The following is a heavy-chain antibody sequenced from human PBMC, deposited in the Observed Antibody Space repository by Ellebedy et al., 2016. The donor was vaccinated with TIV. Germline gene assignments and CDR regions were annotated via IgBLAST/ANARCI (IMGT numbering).Heavy chain of an antibody. V-gene: IGHV1-2*02. CDR1: GYTFTGYY. CDR2: VSTYNGHT. J-gene: IGHJ4*02. Sequence: ASVKVSCKASGYTFTGYYMHWVRQAPGQGLEWVGWVSTYNGHTLYAQKFQGRVAMTTDISTSTAYMELSRLRSDDTAVYYCARAGHSAGIAVAGKFGYWGQGTLVTVSS. D-gene: IGHD6-19*01. CDR3: ARAGHSAGIAVAGKFGY.